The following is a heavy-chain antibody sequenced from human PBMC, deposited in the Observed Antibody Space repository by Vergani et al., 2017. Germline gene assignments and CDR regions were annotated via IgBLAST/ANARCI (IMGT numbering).Heavy chain of an antibody. D-gene: IGHD6-19*01. V-gene: IGHV3-30*02. CDR3: ARDTVTGSRYFDY. J-gene: IGHJ4*02. Sequence: QVQLGESGGGVVQPVGSLRLSCGASGVTFSNDGMHWGCQTPGKGLERGTFIRYDGSNTYDADSVKGRFTISRDNSKNTLFLQMNSLRPEVTAVYYCARDTVTGSRYFDYWGQGTLVTVSS. CDR1: GVTFSNDG. CDR2: IRYDGSNT.